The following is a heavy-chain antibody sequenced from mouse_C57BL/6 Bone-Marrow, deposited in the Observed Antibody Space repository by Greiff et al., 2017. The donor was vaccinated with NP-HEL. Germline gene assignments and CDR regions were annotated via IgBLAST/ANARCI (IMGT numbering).Heavy chain of an antibody. CDR1: GFTFSDYG. CDR3: ARGDLSGFAY. D-gene: IGHD2-3*01. J-gene: IGHJ3*01. Sequence: EVQGVESGGGLVKPGGSLKLSCAASGFTFSDYGMHWVRQAPEKGLEWVAYISSGSSTINYADKVKGRFTISRDNAKNTLFLQMTSLRSEDTAMYYCARGDLSGFAYWGQGTLVTVSA. V-gene: IGHV5-17*01. CDR2: ISSGSSTI.